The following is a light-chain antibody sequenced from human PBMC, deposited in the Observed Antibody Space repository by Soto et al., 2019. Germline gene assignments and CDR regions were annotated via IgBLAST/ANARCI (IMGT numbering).Light chain of an antibody. Sequence: QSALTQPASVSGSPGQSITISCTGTSSDVGGYNYVSWYQQHPGKAPKLMIYEVNNRPSGVSNRFSGSKSGNTASLTISGLQAEGEADYYCSSYTSSSTRVFGGGTKLTVL. V-gene: IGLV2-14*01. CDR3: SSYTSSSTRV. J-gene: IGLJ3*02. CDR2: EVN. CDR1: SSDVGGYNY.